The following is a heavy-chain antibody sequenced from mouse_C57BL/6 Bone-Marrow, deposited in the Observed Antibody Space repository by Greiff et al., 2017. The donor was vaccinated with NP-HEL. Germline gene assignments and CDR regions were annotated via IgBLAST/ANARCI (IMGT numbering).Heavy chain of an antibody. V-gene: IGHV5-4*01. CDR1: GFTFSSYA. CDR3: AREVGITTEGGAY. Sequence: EVQLVESGGGLVKPGGSLKLSCAASGFTFSSYAMSWVRQTPEKRLEWVATISDGDSYTYYPDNVKGRFTISRDNAKNNLYLQMSHLKSEDTAMYYCAREVGITTEGGAYWGQGTTLTVSS. D-gene: IGHD1-1*01. J-gene: IGHJ2*01. CDR2: ISDGDSYT.